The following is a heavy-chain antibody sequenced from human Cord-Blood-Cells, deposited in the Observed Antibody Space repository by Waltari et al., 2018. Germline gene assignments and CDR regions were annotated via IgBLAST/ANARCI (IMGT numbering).Heavy chain of an antibody. V-gene: IGHV3-53*02. Sequence: EVQLVETGGGLIKPGGSLRLSCAASGFTVSSTDMSCVRQAAGKGVGWGASIYRRGCTNHPDSVKGRFTNSRDHSKNTLFLQMNSLRAEDTAVYYCARVGGYCTGGVCTGNNWFDPWGQGTLVTVSS. CDR2: IYRRGCT. J-gene: IGHJ5*02. CDR3: ARVGGYCTGGVCTGNNWFDP. CDR1: GFTVSSTD. D-gene: IGHD2-8*02.